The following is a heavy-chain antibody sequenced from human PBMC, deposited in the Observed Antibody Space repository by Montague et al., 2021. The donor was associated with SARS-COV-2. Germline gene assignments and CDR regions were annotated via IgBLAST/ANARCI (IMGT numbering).Heavy chain of an antibody. Sequence: SETLSLTCTVSGDSINSSYRSWIRQPPGKGLEWIGCIYYRGSTNYNPSLETRVTISVDPSKNQFSLKLSSVTAADTAVYYCAREDRWYWFDPWGQGTLVIVSS. CDR1: GDSINSSY. D-gene: IGHD5-24*01. CDR3: AREDRWYWFDP. CDR2: IYYRGST. J-gene: IGHJ5*02. V-gene: IGHV4-59*01.